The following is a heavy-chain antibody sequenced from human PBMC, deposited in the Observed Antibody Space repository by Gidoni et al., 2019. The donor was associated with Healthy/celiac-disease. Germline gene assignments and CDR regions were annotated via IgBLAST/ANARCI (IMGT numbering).Heavy chain of an antibody. D-gene: IGHD3-22*01. CDR1: GGSLRSGSYY. CDR3: ARSEYYYDSSGDPEYFQH. J-gene: IGHJ1*01. V-gene: IGHV4-61*02. CDR2: IYTSGST. Sequence: QVQLQESGPVLVKPSQTLSLTCTVSGGSLRSGSYYWSWIRQPAGKGLEWIGRIYTSGSTNYNPALKSRVTISVDTSKNQFSLKLSSVTAADTAVYYCARSEYYYDSSGDPEYFQHWGQGTLVTVSS.